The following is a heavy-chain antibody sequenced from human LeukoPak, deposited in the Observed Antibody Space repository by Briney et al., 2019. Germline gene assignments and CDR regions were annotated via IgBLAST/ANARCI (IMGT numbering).Heavy chain of an antibody. J-gene: IGHJ5*02. V-gene: IGHV3-30*18. CDR2: ISYDGSNK. Sequence: GGSLRLSCEASGFTFSSYGVHWVRQAPGKGLEWVAVISYDGSNKYYADSVKGRFTISRDNSKNTLYLQMNSLRAEDTAVYYCAKDLSNTFDPWGQGTLVTVSS. CDR1: GFTFSSYG. D-gene: IGHD3-3*02. CDR3: AKDLSNTFDP.